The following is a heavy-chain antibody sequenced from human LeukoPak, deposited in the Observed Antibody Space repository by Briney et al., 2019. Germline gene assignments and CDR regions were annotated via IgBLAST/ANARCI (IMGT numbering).Heavy chain of an antibody. CDR3: ARDGRTFIAVAGTGVDY. J-gene: IGHJ4*02. D-gene: IGHD6-19*01. Sequence: GASVKVSCKASGYTFTSYGISWVRQAPGQGLEWMGWISAYNVNTNYAQKLQGRVTMTTDTSTSTAYMELRSLRSDDTAVYYCARDGRTFIAVAGTGVDYWGQGTLVTVSS. V-gene: IGHV1-18*01. CDR2: ISAYNVNT. CDR1: GYTFTSYG.